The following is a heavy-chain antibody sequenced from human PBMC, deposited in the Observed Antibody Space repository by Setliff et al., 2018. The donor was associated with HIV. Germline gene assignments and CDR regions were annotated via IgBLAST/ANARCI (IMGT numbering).Heavy chain of an antibody. J-gene: IGHJ2*01. V-gene: IGHV4-34*01. D-gene: IGHD2-21*01. Sequence: PSETLSLTCAVYGGSFSAYYWSWIRQTPGKGLEWIGEIYHSGSTYYNPSLKSRVTISVDTSKNQSSLRLSSVTAADSAVYYCARRRETIVVVIGIPNWYFDLWGRGTLVTVSS. CDR2: IYHSGST. CDR3: ARRRETIVVVIGIPNWYFDL. CDR1: GGSFSAYY.